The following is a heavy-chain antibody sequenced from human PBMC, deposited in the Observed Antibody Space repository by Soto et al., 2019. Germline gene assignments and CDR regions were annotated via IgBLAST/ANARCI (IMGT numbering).Heavy chain of an antibody. D-gene: IGHD3-22*01. J-gene: IGHJ1*01. CDR3: ARDDREKTKSPALEH. Sequence: SETLSLTCTVSGGSISAYYWNWIRQPPGKGLECIGYIYYSGSANYSPSLKSRVTISVDTSKNEFSLKLSSVTAADTAIYYCARDDREKTKSPALEHGGQGNLVIVSA. CDR1: GGSISAYY. CDR2: IYYSGSA. V-gene: IGHV4-59*01.